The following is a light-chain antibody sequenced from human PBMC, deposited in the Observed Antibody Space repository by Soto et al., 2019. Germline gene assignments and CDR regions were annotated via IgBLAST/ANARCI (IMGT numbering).Light chain of an antibody. CDR1: SGNIASNY. CDR2: EDN. V-gene: IGLV6-57*03. Sequence: NFMLTQPHSVSDSPGKTVTISCTRSSGNIASNYVQWYQQRPGSAPTTVIYEDNQRPSGVPDRFSGSIDSSSNSAALTISGLKAEDEADYYCQSYVDSHQVFGGGTKLTVL. CDR3: QSYVDSHQV. J-gene: IGLJ3*02.